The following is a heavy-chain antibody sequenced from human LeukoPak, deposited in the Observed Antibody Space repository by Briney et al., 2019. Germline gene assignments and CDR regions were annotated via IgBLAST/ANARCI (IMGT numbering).Heavy chain of an antibody. V-gene: IGHV4-59*01. CDR1: GGSISSYY. D-gene: IGHD1-1*01. CDR3: AREDWNDSGIDY. Sequence: SETLSLTCTVSGGSISSYYWSWIRQPPGKGLEWIGYIYYSGSTNYNPSLKSRVTISVDTSKNQFSLKLSSVTAADTAVYYCAREDWNDSGIDYWGQGTLVTVSS. CDR2: IYYSGST. J-gene: IGHJ4*02.